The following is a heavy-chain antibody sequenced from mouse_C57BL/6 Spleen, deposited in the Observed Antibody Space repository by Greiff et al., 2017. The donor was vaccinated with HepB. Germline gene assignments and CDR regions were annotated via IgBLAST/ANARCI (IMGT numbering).Heavy chain of an antibody. CDR2: IYPSDSET. J-gene: IGHJ2*01. Sequence: QVHVKQSGAELVRPGSSVKLSCKASGYTFTSYWMDWVKQRPGQGLEWIGNIYPSDSETHYNQKFKDKATLTVDKSSSTAYMQLSSLTSEDSAVYYCARYGNYFDYWGQGTTLTVSS. CDR1: GYTFTSYW. D-gene: IGHD2-1*01. V-gene: IGHV1-61*01. CDR3: ARYGNYFDY.